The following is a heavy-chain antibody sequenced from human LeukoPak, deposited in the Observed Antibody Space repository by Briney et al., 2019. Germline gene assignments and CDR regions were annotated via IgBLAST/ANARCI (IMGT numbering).Heavy chain of an antibody. J-gene: IGHJ3*02. D-gene: IGHD3-9*01. V-gene: IGHV1-69*13. Sequence: GASVKVSCKASGGTFSSYAISWVRQTPGQGLEWMGGIIPIFGTANYAQKFQGRVTITADESTSTAYMELSSLRSEDTAVYYCARDQDILTGYSAFDIWGQGTMVTVSS. CDR2: IIPIFGTA. CDR1: GGTFSSYA. CDR3: ARDQDILTGYSAFDI.